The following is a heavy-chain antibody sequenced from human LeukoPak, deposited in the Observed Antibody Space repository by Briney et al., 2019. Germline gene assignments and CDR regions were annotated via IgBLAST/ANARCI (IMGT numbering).Heavy chain of an antibody. CDR1: GFSYSSFW. Sequence: GGSLRLSCAASGFSYSSFWMSWVRQAPGKGLEWVASIKEDGSESHYVDSVKGQFTISRDNAANSLYLQMHSLRGEDTGVYYCARDTPRGGTNDYWGQGALVIVSS. J-gene: IGHJ4*02. CDR2: IKEDGSES. V-gene: IGHV3-7*01. CDR3: ARDTPRGGTNDY. D-gene: IGHD3-10*01.